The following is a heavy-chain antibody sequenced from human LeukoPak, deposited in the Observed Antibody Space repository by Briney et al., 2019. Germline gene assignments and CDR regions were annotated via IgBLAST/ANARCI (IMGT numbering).Heavy chain of an antibody. CDR2: IYYSGST. CDR3: ARAYEHRSSSFDY. D-gene: IGHD6-13*01. V-gene: IGHV4-39*07. Sequence: SETLSLTCTVSGASISSSSYYWGWIRQPPGKGLEWIGTIYYSGSTYYNPSLKSRVTISVDTSKNQFSLKLSSVTAADTAVYYCARAYEHRSSSFDYWGQGTLVTVSS. CDR1: GASISSSSYY. J-gene: IGHJ4*02.